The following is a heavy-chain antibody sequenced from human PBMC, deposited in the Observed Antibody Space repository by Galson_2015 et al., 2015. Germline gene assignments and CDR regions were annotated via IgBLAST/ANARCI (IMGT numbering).Heavy chain of an antibody. J-gene: IGHJ5*02. V-gene: IGHV3-23*01. CDR2: ISGGGGST. CDR1: GFTFSSYA. D-gene: IGHD3-22*01. CDR3: AKLNYYDSSGYLPRWFDP. Sequence: SLRLSCAASGFTFSSYAMSWVRQAPGKGLEWVSAISGGGGSTYYADSVKGRFTISRDNSKNTLYLQMNSLRAEDTAVYYCAKLNYYDSSGYLPRWFDPWGQGTLVTVSS.